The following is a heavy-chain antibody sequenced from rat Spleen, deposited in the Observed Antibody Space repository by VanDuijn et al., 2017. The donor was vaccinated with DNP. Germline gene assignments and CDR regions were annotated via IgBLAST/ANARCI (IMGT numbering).Heavy chain of an antibody. Sequence: EVQLQESGPGLVKPSQSLSLTCSVTGYSITSNYKWSWIRKFPGNKLEWMGYINSAGSTNYNPSLKSRISMTRDTSKNQFFLQVHSVTTDDTATYYCATEARDYWGQGVMVTVSS. V-gene: IGHV3-3*01. CDR2: INSAGST. J-gene: IGHJ2*01. CDR3: ATEARDY. CDR1: GYSITSNYK.